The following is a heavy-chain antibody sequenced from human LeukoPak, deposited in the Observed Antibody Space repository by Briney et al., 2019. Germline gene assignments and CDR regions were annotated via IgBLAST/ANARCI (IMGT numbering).Heavy chain of an antibody. CDR1: GYTFTGYY. CDR2: INPNSGGT. J-gene: IGHJ4*02. CDR3: ARSPRIYGSGSFAYFDY. D-gene: IGHD3-10*01. V-gene: IGHV1-2*02. Sequence: GASVKVSCKASGYTFTGYYMHWVRQAPGQGLEWMGWINPNSGGTNYAQKFQGRVTMTRDRSISTAYMELSRLRSDDTAVYYCARSPRIYGSGSFAYFDYWGQGTLVTVSS.